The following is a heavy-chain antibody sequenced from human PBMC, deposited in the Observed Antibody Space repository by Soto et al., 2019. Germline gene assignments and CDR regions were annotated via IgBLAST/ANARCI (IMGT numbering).Heavy chain of an antibody. J-gene: IGHJ6*02. CDR2: IYHSGST. CDR3: ARGWALGTPPYYYGMDV. V-gene: IGHV4-30-2*01. CDR1: GGSISSGGYS. Sequence: SETISLTGAVSGGSISSGGYSWSWIRQPPGKRLEWIGYIYHSGSTYYNPSLKSRVTISVDRSKNQFSLKLSSVTAADTAVYYCARGWALGTPPYYYGMDVWGQGTTVTAP. D-gene: IGHD7-27*01.